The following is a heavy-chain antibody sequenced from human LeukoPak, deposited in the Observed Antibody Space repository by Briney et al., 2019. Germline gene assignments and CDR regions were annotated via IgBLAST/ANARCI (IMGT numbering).Heavy chain of an antibody. V-gene: IGHV1-8*01. Sequence: ASVKVSCKASGYTFTSYDINWVRQATGQGLEWMGWMNTKSGNTGYAQKFQGRVTMTRNTSISTAYMELSSLRSEDTAVYYCARGRGAARPFDYWGQGTLVTVSS. D-gene: IGHD6-6*01. J-gene: IGHJ4*02. CDR3: ARGRGAARPFDY. CDR1: GYTFTSYD. CDR2: MNTKSGNT.